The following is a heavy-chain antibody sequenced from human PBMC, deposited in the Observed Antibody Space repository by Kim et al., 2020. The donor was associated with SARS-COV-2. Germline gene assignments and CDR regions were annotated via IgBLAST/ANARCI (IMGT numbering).Heavy chain of an antibody. D-gene: IGHD3-10*01. CDR1: GYTFTSYY. Sequence: ASVKVSCKASGYTFTSYYMHWVRQAPGQGLEWMGIINPSGGSTSYAQKFQGRVTMTRDTSTSTVYMELSSLRSEDTAVYYCARSHLLWFGERSPHFDYWGQGTLVTVSS. CDR3: ARSHLLWFGERSPHFDY. V-gene: IGHV1-46*01. CDR2: INPSGGST. J-gene: IGHJ4*02.